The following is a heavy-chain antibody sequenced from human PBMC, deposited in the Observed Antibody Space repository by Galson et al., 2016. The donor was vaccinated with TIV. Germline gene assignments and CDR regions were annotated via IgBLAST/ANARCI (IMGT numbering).Heavy chain of an antibody. D-gene: IGHD2/OR15-2a*01. V-gene: IGHV3-30*04. Sequence: SLRLSCAASGFVFSPYALHWVRQAPGKGLEWVALISVDGTKKYYADSVTGRFTVSRDNSRNALYLQVSGLRPDDTAVYYCASETTFYDGGASGTVGFWGQGTLVTVSS. CDR3: ASETTFYDGGASGTVGF. J-gene: IGHJ4*02. CDR1: GFVFSPYA. CDR2: ISVDGTKK.